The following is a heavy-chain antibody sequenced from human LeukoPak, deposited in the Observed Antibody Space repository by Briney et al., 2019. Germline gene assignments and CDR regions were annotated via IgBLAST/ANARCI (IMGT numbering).Heavy chain of an antibody. CDR3: VRDIATVQHQD. D-gene: IGHD1-1*01. CDR1: GYTFTNYG. CDR2: INCYSGNT. J-gene: IGHJ4*02. V-gene: IGHV1-18*01. Sequence: VSVKVSCKASGYTFTNYGISWVRQAPGQGLEWVGWINCYSGNTNYVQKFQGRVTMTTDTSTSTVYMELRSLRSDDTAVYYCVRDIATVQHQDWGQGTLVTVSS.